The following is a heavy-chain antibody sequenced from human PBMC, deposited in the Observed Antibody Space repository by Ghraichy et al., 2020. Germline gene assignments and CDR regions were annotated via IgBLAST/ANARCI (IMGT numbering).Heavy chain of an antibody. Sequence: SETLSLTCTVSGGSISSYYWSWIRQPPGKGLEWIGYIYYSGSTNYNPSLKSRVTISVDTSKNQFSLKLSSVTAADTAVYYCARDSTEHSYGGFYYYYGMDVWGQGTTVTVSS. J-gene: IGHJ6*02. V-gene: IGHV4-59*01. D-gene: IGHD5-18*01. CDR2: IYYSGST. CDR3: ARDSTEHSYGGFYYYYGMDV. CDR1: GGSISSYY.